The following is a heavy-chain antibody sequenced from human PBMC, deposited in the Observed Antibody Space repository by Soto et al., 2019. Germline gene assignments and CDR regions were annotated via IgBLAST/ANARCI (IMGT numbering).Heavy chain of an antibody. CDR3: VRDRTTFTLFDY. J-gene: IGHJ4*02. D-gene: IGHD1-1*01. CDR2: ISTDGSLI. V-gene: IGHV3-74*01. Sequence: GGSLRLSCAASGFTFSNYWMHWVRQAPGKGLVWISRISTDGSLIGFADSVKGRFTASRDSAKNTVYLQMNNLRAEDTAVYYCVRDRTTFTLFDYWGQG. CDR1: GFTFSNYW.